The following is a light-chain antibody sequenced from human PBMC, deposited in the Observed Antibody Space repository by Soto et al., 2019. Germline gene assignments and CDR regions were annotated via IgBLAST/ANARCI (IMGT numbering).Light chain of an antibody. CDR1: SSDVGSYNR. Sequence: QSALTQPPSVSGSPGQSVTISCTGTSSDVGSYNRVSWYQQSPGTAPKLMIYGVINRPSGFPVRFSGSKFGNTASLTIFGLQAEDEADYYCSPYTSSSTYVFGTGTKVTVL. CDR3: SPYTSSSTYV. V-gene: IGLV2-18*02. J-gene: IGLJ1*01. CDR2: GVI.